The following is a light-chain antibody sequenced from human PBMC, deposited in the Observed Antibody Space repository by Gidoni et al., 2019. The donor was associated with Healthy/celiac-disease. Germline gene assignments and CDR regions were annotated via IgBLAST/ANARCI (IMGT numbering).Light chain of an antibody. CDR3: MQGTHWPPA. J-gene: IGKJ3*01. Sequence: DVVMTQSPLSLPVNLGQPASISCRSSQSLVYRDGNTYLNWFQQRPGQPPRRLIYKVSNRDSGVPDRFSGSGSGTDFTLKISRVEAEDVGVYYCMQGTHWPPAFGPXTKVDIK. CDR2: KVS. CDR1: QSLVYRDGNTY. V-gene: IGKV2-30*01.